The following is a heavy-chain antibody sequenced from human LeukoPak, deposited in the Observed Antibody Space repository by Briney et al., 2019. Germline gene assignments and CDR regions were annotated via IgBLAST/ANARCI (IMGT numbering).Heavy chain of an antibody. V-gene: IGHV3-48*01. CDR2: ISSSSSTI. J-gene: IGHJ4*02. D-gene: IGHD6-19*01. Sequence: PGGSLRLSCAASGFTFSSYSMNWVRQAPGKGLEWVSYISSSSSTIYYADSVKGRFTISRDNSKNTLYLQMNRLRAEDTAVYYCARRPGIAVAGAFDYWGQGTLVTVSS. CDR3: ARRPGIAVAGAFDY. CDR1: GFTFSSYS.